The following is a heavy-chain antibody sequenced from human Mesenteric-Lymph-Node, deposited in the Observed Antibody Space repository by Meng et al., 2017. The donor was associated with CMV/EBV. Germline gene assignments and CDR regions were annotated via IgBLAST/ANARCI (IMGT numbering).Heavy chain of an antibody. V-gene: IGHV4-39*07. CDR1: GGSISSSSYY. Sequence: SETLSLTCTVSGGSISSSSYYWGWIRQPPGKGLEWIGEINHSGSTNYNPSLKSRVTISVDTSKNQFSLKLSSVTAADTAVYYCARRLLRFLEVTPITGGWFDPWGQGTLVTVSS. D-gene: IGHD3-3*01. CDR2: INHSGST. J-gene: IGHJ5*02. CDR3: ARRLLRFLEVTPITGGWFDP.